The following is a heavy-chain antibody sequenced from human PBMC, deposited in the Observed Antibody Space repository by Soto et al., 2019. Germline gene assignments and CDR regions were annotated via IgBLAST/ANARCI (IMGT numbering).Heavy chain of an antibody. V-gene: IGHV1-46*01. CDR1: GYTFTSYY. J-gene: IGHJ6*02. CDR2: INPSGGST. Sequence: ASVKVSCKASGYTFTSYYMHWVRQAPGQGLEWMGIINPSGGSTSYAQKFQGRVTMTRDTSTSTVYMELSSLRSEDTAVYYCARGFFREQLFYDGLAVWGQGTTVRVSS. CDR3: ARGFFREQLFYDGLAV. D-gene: IGHD6-13*01.